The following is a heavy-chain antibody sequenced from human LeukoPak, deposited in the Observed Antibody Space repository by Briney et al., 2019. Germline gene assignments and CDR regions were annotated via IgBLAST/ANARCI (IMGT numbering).Heavy chain of an antibody. CDR3: ARARPPITMVRGVITREYYYYGMDV. D-gene: IGHD3-10*01. Sequence: PGGSLRLSCAASGFTFSSYAMNWIRQAPGKGLEWVSYISSSGSTIYYADSVKGRFTISRDNAKNSLYLQMNSLRAEDTAVYYCARARPPITMVRGVITREYYYYGMDVWGQGTTVTVSS. J-gene: IGHJ6*02. CDR1: GFTFSSYA. V-gene: IGHV3-48*04. CDR2: ISSSGSTI.